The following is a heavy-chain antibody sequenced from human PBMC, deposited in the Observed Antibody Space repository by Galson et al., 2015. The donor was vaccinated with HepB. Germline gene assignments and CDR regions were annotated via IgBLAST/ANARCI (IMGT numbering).Heavy chain of an antibody. CDR1: GVTFSNYA. Sequence: SLRLSCEASGVTFSNYAMSWVRQAPGQGLEWVAKIKQDGGEKYYVDYVKGRFTITRDNATNSLYLQMNSLRVEDTAVYYCARDSPGRYVAGYWGQGTLVTVSS. J-gene: IGHJ4*02. CDR2: IKQDGGEK. V-gene: IGHV3-7*01. D-gene: IGHD3-9*01. CDR3: ARDSPGRYVAGY.